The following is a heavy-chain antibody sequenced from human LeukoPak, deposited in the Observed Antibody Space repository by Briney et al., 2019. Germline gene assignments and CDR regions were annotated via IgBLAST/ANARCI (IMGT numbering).Heavy chain of an antibody. D-gene: IGHD6-13*01. V-gene: IGHV3-48*04. Sequence: GGSLRLSCAAPGFTFSTYNMNWVRQAPGKGLEWVSHISGSSSTIYYADSVKGRFTISRDNAKNSLYLQMNSLTAEDTAVYYCARGDGYTTTWYLDYWGQGTLVTVSS. CDR2: ISGSSSTI. CDR3: ARGDGYTTTWYLDY. J-gene: IGHJ4*02. CDR1: GFTFSTYN.